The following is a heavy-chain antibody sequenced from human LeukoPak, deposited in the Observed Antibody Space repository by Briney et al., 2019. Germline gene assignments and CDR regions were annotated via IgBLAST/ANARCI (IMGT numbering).Heavy chain of an antibody. CDR1: GYTFTSYD. D-gene: IGHD3-10*01. J-gene: IGHJ6*03. Sequence: ASVKVSCKASGYTFTSYDINWVRQATGQGLEWMGWMNPNSGNTGYAQKFQGRVTITRNTSISTAYMELSRLRSDDTAVYYCARGRLTMVRGYMDVWGKGTTVTVSS. V-gene: IGHV1-8*03. CDR2: MNPNSGNT. CDR3: ARGRLTMVRGYMDV.